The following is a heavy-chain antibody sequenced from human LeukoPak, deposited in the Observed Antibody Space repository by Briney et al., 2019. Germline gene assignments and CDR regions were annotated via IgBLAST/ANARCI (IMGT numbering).Heavy chain of an antibody. J-gene: IGHJ4*02. CDR1: GGSISSGGYY. CDR2: IHTSGST. Sequence: SQTLSLTCTVSGGSISSGGYYWSWIRQPAGKGLEWIGRIHTSGSTNYNPSLKSRVTISVDTSKNQFSLKLSSVTAADTAVYYCARAGGYCSSTSCSFDYWGQGTLVTVSS. CDR3: ARAGGYCSSTSCSFDY. D-gene: IGHD2-2*01. V-gene: IGHV4-61*02.